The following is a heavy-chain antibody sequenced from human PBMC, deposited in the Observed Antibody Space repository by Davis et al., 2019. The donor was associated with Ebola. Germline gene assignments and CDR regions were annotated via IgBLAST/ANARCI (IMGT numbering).Heavy chain of an antibody. CDR2: IYHSGIT. CDR1: GGSVSSGRYY. V-gene: IGHV4-61*01. CDR3: ARLTDVVEPAAIVWFGP. D-gene: IGHD2-2*02. J-gene: IGHJ5*02. Sequence: MPSETLSLTCTVSGGSVSSGRYYWSWIRQPPGKGLEWIGEIYHSGITNYNPSLKSRVTMSLDKSKNQFSLKLKSVTAADTALYYCARLTDVVEPAAIVWFGPWGQGTLVTVSS.